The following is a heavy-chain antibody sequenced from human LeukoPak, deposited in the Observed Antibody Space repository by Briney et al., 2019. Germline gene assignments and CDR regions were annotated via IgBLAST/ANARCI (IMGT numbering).Heavy chain of an antibody. Sequence: SETLSLTCAVYGGSFSGYYWSWIRQPPGKGLEWIGEINRSGSTNYNPSPKSRVTISVDTSKNQFSLKLSSVTAADTAVYYCARGDVYDWGAFDIWGQGTRVTVSS. D-gene: IGHD5/OR15-5a*01. CDR1: GGSFSGYY. CDR2: INRSGST. CDR3: ARGDVYDWGAFDI. J-gene: IGHJ3*02. V-gene: IGHV4-34*01.